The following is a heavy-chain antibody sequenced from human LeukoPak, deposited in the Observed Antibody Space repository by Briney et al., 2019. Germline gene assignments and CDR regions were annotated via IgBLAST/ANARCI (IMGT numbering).Heavy chain of an antibody. V-gene: IGHV4-59*12. D-gene: IGHD3-10*01. CDR3: TGNYYGSGSYADFDY. CDR1: GGSFTIYY. CDR2: IRYSGST. Sequence: PSETLSLTCTVSGGSFTIYYWSWIRQPAGKGLEWIGYIRYSGSTYYNPSLKSRLTMSVEASKTQFSLRLSSVTAADTAVYYCTGNYYGSGSYADFDYWGQGTLVTVSS. J-gene: IGHJ4*02.